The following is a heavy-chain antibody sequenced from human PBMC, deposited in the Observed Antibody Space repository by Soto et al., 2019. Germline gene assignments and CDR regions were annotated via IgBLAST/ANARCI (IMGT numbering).Heavy chain of an antibody. CDR1: GGSISSGYYY. CDR2: IYYSGNT. Sequence: SETLSLTCSVSGGSISSGYYYWSWIRQPPGKGLEWIGNIYYSGNTYYNPSLKSRLIISIDTSKNQYPLKVGSVTAADTVVYQSAGSSLYGMDVWGKGTTGTVSS. CDR3: AGSSLYGMDV. D-gene: IGHD3-10*01. V-gene: IGHV4-30-4*02. J-gene: IGHJ6*04.